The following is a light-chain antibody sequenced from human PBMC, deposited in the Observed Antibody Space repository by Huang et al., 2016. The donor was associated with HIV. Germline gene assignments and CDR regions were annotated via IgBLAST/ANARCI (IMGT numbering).Light chain of an antibody. CDR3: QQYNNWPWT. V-gene: IGKV3-15*01. CDR1: PSVSSN. J-gene: IGKJ1*01. Sequence: EKVMTQSPATLSVSPGERATLSCRASPSVSSNLAWYQQKPGQAPRLLMYGASTRATGIPARFSGSGSGTEFTLTISSLQSEEFAVYYCQQYNNWPWTFGQGTKVEIK. CDR2: GAS.